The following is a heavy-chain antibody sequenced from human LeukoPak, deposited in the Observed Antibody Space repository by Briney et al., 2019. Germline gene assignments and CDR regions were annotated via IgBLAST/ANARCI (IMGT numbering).Heavy chain of an antibody. CDR3: AREGYCSGGSCYSYRALDC. CDR2: IWYDGSNK. V-gene: IGHV3-33*01. CDR1: GLTFSSYG. D-gene: IGHD2-15*01. Sequence: PGGSLRLSCAASGLTFSSYGMHWVRQAPGKGLEWVAVIWYDGSNKYYADSVKGRFTISRDNSKNTLYLQMNSLRAEDTAVYYCAREGYCSGGSCYSYRALDCWGQGTLVTVSS. J-gene: IGHJ4*02.